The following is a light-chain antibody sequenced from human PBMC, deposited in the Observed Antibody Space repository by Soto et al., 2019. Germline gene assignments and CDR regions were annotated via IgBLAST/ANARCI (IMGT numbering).Light chain of an antibody. Sequence: EILLTQSPGTLSLSPGERVTLSCRASQSVGSRYLAWYQQKPGQAPRLLIYDASNRATGIPARFSGSGSGTDFTLTISSLEPEDFAVYYCQQRSNWPLTFGQGTRLEIK. V-gene: IGKV3-11*01. CDR3: QQRSNWPLT. J-gene: IGKJ5*01. CDR1: QSVGSRY. CDR2: DAS.